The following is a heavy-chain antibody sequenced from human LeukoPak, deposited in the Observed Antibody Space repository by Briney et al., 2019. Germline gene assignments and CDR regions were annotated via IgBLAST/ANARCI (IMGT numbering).Heavy chain of an antibody. V-gene: IGHV1-69*10. J-gene: IGHJ6*02. CDR1: GGTFSSYA. D-gene: IGHD3-16*01. Sequence: SVKVSCKASGGTFSSYAISWVRQAPGQGLEWMGRIIPILGIANYAQKFQGRVTITADKSTSTAYMELSSLRSEDTAVYYCARGASVVYYYYGMDVWGQGTTVTVSS. CDR2: IIPILGIA. CDR3: ARGASVVYYYYGMDV.